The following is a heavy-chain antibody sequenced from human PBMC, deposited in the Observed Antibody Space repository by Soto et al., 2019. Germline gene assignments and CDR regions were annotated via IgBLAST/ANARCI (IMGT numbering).Heavy chain of an antibody. J-gene: IGHJ4*02. CDR3: ARTMVRGVIRGGSFDY. CDR1: GGSFSGYY. Sequence: QVQLQQWGAGLLKPSETLSLTCAVYGGSFSGYYWSWIRQPPGKGLAWIGEINHSGSPNYTPSLKRRVTISVDTSKNQFSLKLSSVTAADTAVYYCARTMVRGVIRGGSFDYWGQGTLVTVSS. V-gene: IGHV4-34*01. D-gene: IGHD3-10*01. CDR2: INHSGSP.